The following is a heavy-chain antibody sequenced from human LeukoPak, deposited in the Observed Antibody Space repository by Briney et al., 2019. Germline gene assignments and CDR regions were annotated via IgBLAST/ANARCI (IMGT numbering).Heavy chain of an antibody. CDR1: GFTFSSYS. CDR3: ARNNDMDV. CDR2: ISSSSSYI. V-gene: IGHV3-21*04. J-gene: IGHJ6*02. Sequence: GGSLRLSCAASGFTFSSYSMNWVRQAPGKGLEWVSSISSSSSYIYYADSVKGRFTISRDTAKNSLYLQMNNLRAEDTALYYCARNNDMDVWGQGTTVIDSS. D-gene: IGHD1/OR15-1a*01.